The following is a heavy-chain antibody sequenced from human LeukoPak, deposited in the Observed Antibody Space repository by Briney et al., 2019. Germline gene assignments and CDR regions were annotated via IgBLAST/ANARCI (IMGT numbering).Heavy chain of an antibody. D-gene: IGHD3-22*01. J-gene: IGHJ4*02. CDR1: AASISNYY. V-gene: IGHV4-4*09. CDR2: ISTSGST. CDR3: ASPRSGYRYTFDY. Sequence: ASETLSLTCAVSAASISNYYRSWIRQAPGKGLEWIGYISTSGSTNYNPSLKSRVSISLDTSKNRFSLNLNFMTAADTAVYYCASPRSGYRYTFDYWGQGALVTVSS.